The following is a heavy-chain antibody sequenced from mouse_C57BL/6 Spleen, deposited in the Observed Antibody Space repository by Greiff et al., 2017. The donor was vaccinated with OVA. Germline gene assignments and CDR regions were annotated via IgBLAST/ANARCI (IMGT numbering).Heavy chain of an antibody. J-gene: IGHJ3*01. D-gene: IGHD2-4*01. CDR2: INPSSGYT. Sequence: VNVVESGAELAKPGASVKLSCKASGYTFTSYWMHWVKQRPGQGLEWIGYINPSSGYTKYNQKFKDKATLTADKSSSTAYMQLSSLTYEDSAVYYCARWDYDDGAWFAYWGQGTLVTVSA. CDR1: GYTFTSYW. CDR3: ARWDYDDGAWFAY. V-gene: IGHV1-7*01.